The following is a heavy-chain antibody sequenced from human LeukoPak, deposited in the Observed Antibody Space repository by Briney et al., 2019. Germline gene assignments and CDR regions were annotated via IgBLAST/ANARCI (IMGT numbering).Heavy chain of an antibody. CDR1: GFTFSSYS. CDR2: ISSSSYI. V-gene: IGHV3-21*01. J-gene: IGHJ3*02. Sequence: PGGSLRLSCAASGFTFSSYSMNWVRQAPGKGLEWVSSISSSSYIYYADSVKGRFTISRDNAKNSLYLQMNSLRAEDTAVYYCARDRLMSRGAFDIWGQGTMVTVSS. CDR3: ARDRLMSRGAFDI. D-gene: IGHD3-16*01.